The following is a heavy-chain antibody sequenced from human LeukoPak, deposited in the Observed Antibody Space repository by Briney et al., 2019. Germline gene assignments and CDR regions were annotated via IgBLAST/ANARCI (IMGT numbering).Heavy chain of an antibody. V-gene: IGHV4-38-2*01. J-gene: IGHJ4*02. CDR1: GYSISSGYY. CDR3: ARARFDY. CDR2: IFHSGNT. Sequence: KPSGTLSLTCAVSGYSISSGYYWGWIREPPGKGLEWIGSIFHSGNTYYKPSLKSRVTISVDTSKNQFSLKLSSVTAADTAVYYCARARFDYWGQGTLVIVSS.